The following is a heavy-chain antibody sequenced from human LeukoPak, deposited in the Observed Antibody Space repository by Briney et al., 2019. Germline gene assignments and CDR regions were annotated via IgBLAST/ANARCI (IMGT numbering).Heavy chain of an antibody. CDR2: ITGRGDAT. CDR3: ARVPGGYNYYYYYMDV. J-gene: IGHJ6*03. Sequence: GGSLRLSCAASDFSFITYAMSWVRQAPGKGLEWVSTITGRGDATYYAGSVKGRFTISRDNSKNTLYLQMNSLRADDTAVYYCARVPGGYNYYYYYMDVWGKGTTVTVSS. D-gene: IGHD5-24*01. CDR1: DFSFITYA. V-gene: IGHV3-23*01.